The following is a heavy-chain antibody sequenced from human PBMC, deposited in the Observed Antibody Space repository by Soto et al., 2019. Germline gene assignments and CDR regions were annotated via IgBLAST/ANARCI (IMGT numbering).Heavy chain of an antibody. Sequence: GGSLRLSCSASGFTFSSYAMHWVRQAPGKGLEYVSAISSNGGSTYYADSVKGRFTISRDNSKNTLYLQMSSLRAEDTAVYYCVKVGCLGELSSLCYFDYWGQGTLVTVSS. CDR2: ISSNGGST. D-gene: IGHD3-16*02. CDR3: VKVGCLGELSSLCYFDY. V-gene: IGHV3-64D*06. J-gene: IGHJ4*02. CDR1: GFTFSSYA.